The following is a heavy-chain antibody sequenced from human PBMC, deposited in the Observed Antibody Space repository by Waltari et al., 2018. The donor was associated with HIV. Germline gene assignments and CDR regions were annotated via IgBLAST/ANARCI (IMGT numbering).Heavy chain of an antibody. CDR3: ARDYNYAPDY. Sequence: QVQLLESGGGVVKPGRSLRLSCAASGFTFKNFAMKWVRQAPGKGLEWVGNIYYDGSKKFYGDSVSGRFTISRDHYKQILYLQMNSLRVEDTALYYCARDYNYAPDYWGQGTIVVVSS. J-gene: IGHJ4*02. CDR1: GFTFKNFA. V-gene: IGHV3-33*01. D-gene: IGHD5-18*01. CDR2: IYYDGSKK.